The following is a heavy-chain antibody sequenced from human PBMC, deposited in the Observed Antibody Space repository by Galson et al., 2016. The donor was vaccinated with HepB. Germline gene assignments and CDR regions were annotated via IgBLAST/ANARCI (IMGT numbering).Heavy chain of an antibody. CDR1: GGSISPYY. CDR3: ARVAGIVAAGPLGHYYGMDV. J-gene: IGHJ6*02. Sequence: ETLSLTCAVSGGSISPYYWSXIRQPPGKGLECLGYIDYSGSTHYNPSLKSRVTISVDTSKKQFFLKLRSVTAADPAVYYCARVAGIVAAGPLGHYYGMDVWGQGTTVTVSS. CDR2: IDYSGST. V-gene: IGHV4-59*13. D-gene: IGHD6-13*01.